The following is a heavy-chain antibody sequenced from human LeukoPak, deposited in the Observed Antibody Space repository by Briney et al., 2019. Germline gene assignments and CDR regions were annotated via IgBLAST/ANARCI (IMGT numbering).Heavy chain of an antibody. CDR2: ISSSSTYI. V-gene: IGHV3-21*01. J-gene: IGHJ4*02. Sequence: GGSLRLSCAATGITFSSYSMNWVRQAPGKGLEWVSSISSSSTYIYYADSVKGRFTISRDNAKNSLYLQMNSLRAEDTAVYYCARPLSPGEYSYGFDYWGQGSLLTVSS. CDR3: ARPLSPGEYSYGFDY. CDR1: GITFSSYS. D-gene: IGHD5-18*01.